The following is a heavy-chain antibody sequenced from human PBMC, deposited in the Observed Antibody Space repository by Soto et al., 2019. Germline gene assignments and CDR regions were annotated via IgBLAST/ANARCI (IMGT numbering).Heavy chain of an antibody. Sequence: GESLKISCKVSGYSFTSYWIGWVRQMPGKGLEWMGIIYPGDSDTRYSPSFQGQVTISADKSISTAYLQWSSLKASDTAMYYCARHGWAVRGVTLSFSFNYYSSSYIYVWGKGTTFTVS. J-gene: IGHJ6*03. CDR3: ARHGWAVRGVTLSFSFNYYSSSYIYV. CDR2: IYPGDSDT. V-gene: IGHV5-51*01. D-gene: IGHD3-10*01. CDR1: GYSFTSYW.